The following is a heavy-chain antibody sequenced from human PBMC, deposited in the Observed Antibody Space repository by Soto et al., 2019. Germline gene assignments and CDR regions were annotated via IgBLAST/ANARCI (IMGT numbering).Heavy chain of an antibody. J-gene: IGHJ5*02. CDR3: ARGVGSGTYYNQYNWFDP. Sequence: QVQLVQSGAEVKKPGASVKVSCKASGYTFTSYGISWVRQAPGQGLEWMGWINTYNGNTNHAQKLQGRVTMTTDTSTSTAYMELRSLRSDDTAVYYCARGVGSGTYYNQYNWFDPWGQGTLVTVSS. V-gene: IGHV1-18*01. CDR1: GYTFTSYG. D-gene: IGHD3-10*01. CDR2: INTYNGNT.